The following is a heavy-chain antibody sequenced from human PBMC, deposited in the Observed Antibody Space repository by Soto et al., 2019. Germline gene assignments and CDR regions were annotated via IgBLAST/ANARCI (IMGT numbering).Heavy chain of an antibody. Sequence: EVQLLESGGGLVQPGGSLRLSCAASGFTFSSYAMSWVRQAPGKGLEWVSAISGSGGSTYYADSVKGRFTISRDNSKNTLDLQKNSLRAEDTAVYYCAKEWACQVGGVIVRNAFDIWGQGTMVTVSS. D-gene: IGHD3-16*02. J-gene: IGHJ3*02. V-gene: IGHV3-23*01. CDR1: GFTFSSYA. CDR3: AKEWACQVGGVIVRNAFDI. CDR2: ISGSGGST.